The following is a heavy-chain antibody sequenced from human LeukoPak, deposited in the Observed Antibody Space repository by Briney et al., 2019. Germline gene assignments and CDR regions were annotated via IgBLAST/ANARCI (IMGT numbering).Heavy chain of an antibody. V-gene: IGHV3-15*01. D-gene: IGHD3-3*01. CDR3: TTRTYYDFWSGYYPGYYFDY. Sequence: GGSLRLSCAASGFTFSNAWMSWVRQAPGKGLEWVGRIKSKTDGGTTDYAAPVKGRFTISRDDSKNTLYLQMNSLKTEDTAVYYCTTRTYYDFWSGYYPGYYFDYWGQGTLVTVSS. CDR2: IKSKTDGGTT. CDR1: GFTFSNAW. J-gene: IGHJ4*02.